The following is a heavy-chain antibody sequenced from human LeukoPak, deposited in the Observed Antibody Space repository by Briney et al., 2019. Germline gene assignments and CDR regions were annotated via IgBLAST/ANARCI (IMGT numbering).Heavy chain of an antibody. CDR3: ARGYSGTYRIDY. Sequence: GGSLRLSCAASGFTFSSYWMHWVRQAPGKGLGWVSRINSDGSSTSYADSVKGRFTISRDNAKNTLSLQMNRLRADDTAVYYCARGYSGTYRIDYWGQGTLVTVSS. CDR2: INSDGSST. CDR1: GFTFSSYW. V-gene: IGHV3-74*01. J-gene: IGHJ4*02. D-gene: IGHD1-26*01.